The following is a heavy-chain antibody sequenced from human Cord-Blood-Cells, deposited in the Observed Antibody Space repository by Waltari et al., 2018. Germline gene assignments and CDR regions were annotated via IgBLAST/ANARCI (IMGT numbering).Heavy chain of an antibody. J-gene: IGHJ4*02. CDR2: INHSGST. Sequence: QVQLQQWGAGLLQPSETLSLTCAVHGGSFSGYYWSWIRQPLGQGMEWIGEINHSGSTNYNPALKSRVTISVDTSKNQFSLKLSSVTAADTAVYYCARGSPMITFGGVIADLYYFDYWGQGTLVTVSS. V-gene: IGHV4-34*01. D-gene: IGHD3-16*02. CDR3: ARGSPMITFGGVIADLYYFDY. CDR1: GGSFSGYY.